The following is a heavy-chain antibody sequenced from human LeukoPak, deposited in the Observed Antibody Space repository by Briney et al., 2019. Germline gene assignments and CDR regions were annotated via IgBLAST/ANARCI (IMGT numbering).Heavy chain of an antibody. D-gene: IGHD2-2*01. CDR1: GFTVSSSY. CDR3: ARSIVVVPAADLNAFDI. CDR2: IYSGGST. V-gene: IGHV3-66*01. Sequence: TGGSLRLSCAASGFTVSSSYMSWVRQAPGKGLEWVSVIYSGGSTYYADSVKGRFTISRDNSKNTLYLQMNSLRAEDTAVYYCARSIVVVPAADLNAFDIWGQGTMVTVSS. J-gene: IGHJ3*02.